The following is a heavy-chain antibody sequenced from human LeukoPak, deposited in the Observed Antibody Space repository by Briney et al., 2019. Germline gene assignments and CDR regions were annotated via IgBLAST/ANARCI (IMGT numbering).Heavy chain of an antibody. CDR2: IYHSGST. CDR1: GYSISSGYY. J-gene: IGHJ4*02. CDR3: ARDRRDGYNFQPGNH. D-gene: IGHD5-24*01. V-gene: IGHV4-38-2*02. Sequence: SETLSLTCTVSGYSISSGYYWGWIRQPPGKGLEWIGSIYHSGSTYYNPSLKSRVTISVDTSKNQFSLKLSSVTAADTAVYYCARDRRDGYNFQPGNHWGQGTLVTVSS.